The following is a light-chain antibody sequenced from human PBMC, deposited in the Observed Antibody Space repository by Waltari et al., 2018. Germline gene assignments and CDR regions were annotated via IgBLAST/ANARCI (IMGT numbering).Light chain of an antibody. CDR2: SAS. CDR1: QTVRGDF. J-gene: IGKJ2*01. V-gene: IGKV3-20*01. Sequence: ETVLTQSPGTLSLSPGDRATLSCRASQTVRGDFLAWYQQRRGQPPRLLIYSASKRAPGIPARFSGSGSGTDFTLTISGLEPEDFAVYYCQHYGTSLMYAFGQGTKLEIK. CDR3: QHYGTSLMYA.